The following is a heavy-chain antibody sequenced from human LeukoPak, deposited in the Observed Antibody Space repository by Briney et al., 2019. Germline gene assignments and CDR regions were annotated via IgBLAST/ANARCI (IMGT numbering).Heavy chain of an antibody. D-gene: IGHD5-18*01. V-gene: IGHV1-8*01. J-gene: IGHJ2*01. CDR3: ARDQVPDTAMVPLWYFDL. Sequence: GASVKVSCKASGYTFTSYDINWVRQATGQGLEWMGWMNPNSGNTGYAQKFQGRVTMTRNTSISTAYMELSSLRSEDTAVYYCARDQVPDTAMVPLWYFDLWGRGTLVTVSS. CDR1: GYTFTSYD. CDR2: MNPNSGNT.